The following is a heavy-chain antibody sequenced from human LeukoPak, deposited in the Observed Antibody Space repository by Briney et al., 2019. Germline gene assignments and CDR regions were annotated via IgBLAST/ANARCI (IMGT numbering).Heavy chain of an antibody. CDR3: ARIGYYDSSGYPRAFDI. Sequence: PGGSLRLSCAASGFTFSSYWMSWVRQAPGEGLEWVANIKQDGTEKYYMDSVKGRFSISRDNAKNTLYLQMNSLRAEDTAVYYCARIGYYDSSGYPRAFDIWGQGTMVTVSS. CDR1: GFTFSSYW. V-gene: IGHV3-7*02. J-gene: IGHJ3*02. D-gene: IGHD3-22*01. CDR2: IKQDGTEK.